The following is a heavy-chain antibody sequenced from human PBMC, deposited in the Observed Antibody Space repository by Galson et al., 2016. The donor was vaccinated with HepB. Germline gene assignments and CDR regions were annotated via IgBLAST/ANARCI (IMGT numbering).Heavy chain of an antibody. CDR3: AKGTTLQVHFGYFDH. V-gene: IGHV3-23*01. Sequence: SLRLSCAVSGFSFSDYAMSWVRQAPGKGLEWVSTIAGGSGSPNYADSVKGRFTISRDNSKNTLYLQMNSLRVDDTAVYYCAKGTTLQVHFGYFDHWGQGTLVTVSS. D-gene: IGHD1/OR15-1a*01. CDR2: IAGGSGSP. CDR1: GFSFSDYA. J-gene: IGHJ4*02.